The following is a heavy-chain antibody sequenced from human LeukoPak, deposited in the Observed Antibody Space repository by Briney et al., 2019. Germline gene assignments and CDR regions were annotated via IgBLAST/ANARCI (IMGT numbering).Heavy chain of an antibody. Sequence: ASVKVSCKASGYTFIGYYMHWVRQAPGQGLEWMGRINPNSGGTNYARKFQGRVTMTRDTSISTAYMELSRLRSDDTAVYYCASPDSSSWYRLDYWGQGTLVTVSS. CDR1: GYTFIGYY. CDR3: ASPDSSSWYRLDY. V-gene: IGHV1-2*06. D-gene: IGHD6-13*01. CDR2: INPNSGGT. J-gene: IGHJ4*02.